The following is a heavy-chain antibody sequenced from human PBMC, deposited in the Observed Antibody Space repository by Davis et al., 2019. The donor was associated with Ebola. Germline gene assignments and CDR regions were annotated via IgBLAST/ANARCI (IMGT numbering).Heavy chain of an antibody. D-gene: IGHD2-21*02. CDR2: IGTAGDP. V-gene: IGHV3-13*05. J-gene: IGHJ4*02. CDR3: AKIVVVTAIPHFDY. Sequence: GESLKISCAASGFTFSSYGMHSVRQVTGKVLEWISAIGTAGDPYYPDSVKGRFTISRDNSKNTLYLQMNSLRAEDTAVYYCAKIVVVTAIPHFDYWGQGSLVTVSS. CDR1: GFTFSSYG.